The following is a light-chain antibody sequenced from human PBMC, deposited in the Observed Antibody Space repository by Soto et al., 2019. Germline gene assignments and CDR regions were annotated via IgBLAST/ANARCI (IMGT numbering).Light chain of an antibody. J-gene: IGKJ4*01. CDR3: QQFGRSVT. V-gene: IGKV3-20*01. CDR2: DAA. Sequence: EIVLTQSPTTLSLSPGEGATLFCRASQRLLSSYLVWYQQRPGQAPRLLIYDAATRAPGIPDRFSGSGSGTDFILTISRVEPEDFAVYYCQQFGRSVTFGGGTKVEI. CDR1: QRLLSSY.